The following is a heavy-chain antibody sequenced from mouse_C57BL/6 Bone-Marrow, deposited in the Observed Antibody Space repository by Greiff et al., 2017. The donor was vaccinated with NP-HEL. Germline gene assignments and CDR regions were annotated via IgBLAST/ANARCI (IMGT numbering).Heavy chain of an antibody. CDR1: GFNIKDDY. J-gene: IGHJ4*01. D-gene: IGHD1-1*01. CDR3: TTLLLGYAMDY. Sequence: EVQLQQSGAELVRPGASVKLSCTASGFNIKDDYMHWVQQRPEQGLEWIGWIDPENGDTEYASKFQGKATITADTSSNTAYLQLSSLTSEDTAVYYCTTLLLGYAMDYWGQGTSVTVSS. CDR2: IDPENGDT. V-gene: IGHV14-4*01.